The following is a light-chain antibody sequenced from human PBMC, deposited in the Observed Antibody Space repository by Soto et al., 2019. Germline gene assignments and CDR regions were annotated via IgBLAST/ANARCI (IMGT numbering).Light chain of an antibody. J-gene: IGLJ2*01. CDR1: SSDVGGYNY. CDR3: NSYGGTNNYVV. V-gene: IGLV2-8*01. Sequence: QPVLTQPPSASGFPGQSVTISCTGTSSDVGGYNYVSWYRQHPGKAPQLIIYDVNKRPSGVPDRFSGSKSGNTASLTVSGLQAEDEADYFCNSYGGTNNYVVFGGGTKVTVL. CDR2: DVN.